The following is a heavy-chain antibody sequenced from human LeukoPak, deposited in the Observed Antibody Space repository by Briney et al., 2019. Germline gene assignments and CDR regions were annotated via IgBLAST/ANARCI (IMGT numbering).Heavy chain of an antibody. Sequence: PGGSLRLSCAASGFTFSNAYMNWVRQAPGKGLEWVGRIKPKTDGETTEYAAPVKGRFSISRDDSKNMLYLQMNSLRAEDTAVYYCAKEADYGEHFDYWGQGTLVTVSS. V-gene: IGHV3-15*07. CDR3: AKEADYGEHFDY. CDR1: GFTFSNAY. J-gene: IGHJ4*02. D-gene: IGHD4-17*01. CDR2: IKPKTDGETT.